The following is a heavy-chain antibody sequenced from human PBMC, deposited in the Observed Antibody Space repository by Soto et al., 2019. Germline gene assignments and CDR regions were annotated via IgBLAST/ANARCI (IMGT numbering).Heavy chain of an antibody. CDR1: GFSISSGDYY. V-gene: IGHV4-30-4*01. CDR3: ARSFDNYYGSGSYYKPAGWFDP. J-gene: IGHJ5*02. CDR2: IYYSGST. D-gene: IGHD3-10*01. Sequence: SETLSLTCAFSGFSISSGDYYWSWIRQPPGKGLEWIGYIYYSGSTYYNPSLKSRVTISVDTSKNQFSLKLSSVTAADTAVYYCARSFDNYYGSGSYYKPAGWFDPWGQGTLVTVSS.